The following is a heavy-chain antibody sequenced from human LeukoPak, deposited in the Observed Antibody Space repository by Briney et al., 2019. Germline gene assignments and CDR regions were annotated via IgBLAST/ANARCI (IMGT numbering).Heavy chain of an antibody. J-gene: IGHJ4*02. V-gene: IGHV3-30*01. CDR1: GFTFSSYA. Sequence: PGRSLRLSCAASGFTFSSYAMHWVRQAPGKGLEWVAVISYDGSNKYYADSAKGRFTISRDNSKNTLYLQMNSLRAEDTAVYYCARMGSNCSSTSCSYFDYWGQGTLVTVSS. D-gene: IGHD2-2*01. CDR2: ISYDGSNK. CDR3: ARMGSNCSSTSCSYFDY.